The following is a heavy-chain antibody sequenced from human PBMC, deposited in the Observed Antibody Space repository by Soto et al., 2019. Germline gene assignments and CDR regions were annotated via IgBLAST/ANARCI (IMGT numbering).Heavy chain of an antibody. CDR1: GFTFGDYY. CDR2: ISSSGGTT. J-gene: IGHJ4*02. V-gene: IGHV3-11*01. CDR3: ARDRDAYYYGSGTFHSDY. D-gene: IGHD3-10*01. Sequence: LRLSCAASGFTFGDYYMTWIRQSPGKGLECVSYISSSGGTTYHADSVEGRFTISRDNAKNSLYLQMNSLRVEDSVVYYCARDRDAYYYGSGTFHSDYWGQGTLVTVSS.